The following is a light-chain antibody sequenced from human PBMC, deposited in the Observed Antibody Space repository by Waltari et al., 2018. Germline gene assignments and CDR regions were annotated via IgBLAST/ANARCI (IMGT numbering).Light chain of an antibody. CDR1: QSVSRA. V-gene: IGKV3-20*01. CDR3: QHYVSLPVT. Sequence: EIVLTQSPRTLSLSQGERATLSCRARQSVSRALAWYQQNPGQAPRLLIYGASNRATGIPDRFSGSGSGTDFSLIISRLEPEDFAVYYCQHYVSLPVTFGQGTKVEIK. CDR2: GAS. J-gene: IGKJ1*01.